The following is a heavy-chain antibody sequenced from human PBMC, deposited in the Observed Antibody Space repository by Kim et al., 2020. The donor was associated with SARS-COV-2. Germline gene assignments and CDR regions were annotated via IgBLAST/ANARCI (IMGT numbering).Heavy chain of an antibody. V-gene: IGHV3-30*18. CDR2: ISYDGSNK. J-gene: IGHJ4*02. CDR3: AKDVSAVRGGCRIDY. D-gene: IGHD3-10*01. Sequence: GGSLRLSCAASGFTFSSYGMHWVRQAPGKGLEWVAVISYDGSNKYYADSVKGRFTISRDKSKNTLYLQMNSLRAEDTAVYYCAKDVSAVRGGCRIDYWGQGILVTVSS. CDR1: GFTFSSYG.